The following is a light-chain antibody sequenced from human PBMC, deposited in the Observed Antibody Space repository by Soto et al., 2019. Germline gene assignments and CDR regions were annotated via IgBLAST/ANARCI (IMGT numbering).Light chain of an antibody. Sequence: EIVLTQSPVTLSSSPGETVTLSCRASQDIDTYLAWYQQRPGQAPRLLIYDSSERATDVPGRFSGSGSGTDFTLTISSLESDDFAVYYCQQRSSWPLTFGQGTQL. V-gene: IGKV3-11*01. CDR1: QDIDTY. CDR2: DSS. J-gene: IGKJ5*01. CDR3: QQRSSWPLT.